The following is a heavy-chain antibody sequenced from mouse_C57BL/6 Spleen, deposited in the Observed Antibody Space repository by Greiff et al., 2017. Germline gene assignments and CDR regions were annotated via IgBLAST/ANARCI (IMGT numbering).Heavy chain of an antibody. Sequence: VQLQQSGPELVKPGASVKIPCKASGYTFTDYNMDWVKQSHGKSLEWIGDINPNNGGTIYNQKFKGKATLTVDKSSSTAYMELRSLTSEDTAVYYCAGPWETGWYFDVWGTGTTVTVSS. D-gene: IGHD4-1*01. V-gene: IGHV1-18*01. J-gene: IGHJ1*03. CDR3: AGPWETGWYFDV. CDR2: INPNNGGT. CDR1: GYTFTDYN.